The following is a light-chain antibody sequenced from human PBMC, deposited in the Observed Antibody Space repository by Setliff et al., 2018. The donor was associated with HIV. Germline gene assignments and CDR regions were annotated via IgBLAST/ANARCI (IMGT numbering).Light chain of an antibody. Sequence: QSVLAQPASVSGSPGQSITISCTGTSSDVGGYNNVSWYQQHPGKAPKLMIYEVSNRPSGVSDRFSGSKSGNTASLTISGLQAEDGADYFCSSYTSSSPLYVFGTGTKVTVL. J-gene: IGLJ1*01. CDR2: EVS. CDR3: SSYTSSSPLYV. CDR1: SSDVGGYNN. V-gene: IGLV2-14*01.